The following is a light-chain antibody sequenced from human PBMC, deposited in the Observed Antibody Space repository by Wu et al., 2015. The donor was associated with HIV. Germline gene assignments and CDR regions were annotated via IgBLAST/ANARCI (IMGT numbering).Light chain of an antibody. J-gene: IGKJ4*01. V-gene: IGKV3-20*01. CDR3: QQYGSSPS. CDR1: QTVNSNF. CDR2: GSS. Sequence: EIVLTQSPGTLSLSPGERATLSCRASQTVNSNFLAWYQQRPGQAPRLLIYGSSNRATGIPDRFSGRGSGTDFTLSISRLEPEDFAVYYCQQYGSSPSFGGGTKVEIK.